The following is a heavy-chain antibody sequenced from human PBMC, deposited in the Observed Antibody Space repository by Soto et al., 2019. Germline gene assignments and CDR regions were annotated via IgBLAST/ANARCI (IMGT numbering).Heavy chain of an antibody. Sequence: GGSLRLSCAASGFTFSSYGMHWVRQAPGKGLEWVAVIWYDGSNKYYADSVKGRFTISRDNSKNTLYLQMNSLRAEDTAVYYCARDKQQLVQGYFDYWGQGTLVTVSS. J-gene: IGHJ4*02. CDR2: IWYDGSNK. CDR1: GFTFSSYG. CDR3: ARDKQQLVQGYFDY. D-gene: IGHD6-13*01. V-gene: IGHV3-33*01.